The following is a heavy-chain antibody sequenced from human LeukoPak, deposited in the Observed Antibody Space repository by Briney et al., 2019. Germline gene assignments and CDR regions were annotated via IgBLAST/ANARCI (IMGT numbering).Heavy chain of an antibody. V-gene: IGHV4-4*07. Sequence: SETLSLTCTVSGGSISSYYWSWTRQPAGKGLEWIGRIYTSGSTNYNPSLKSRVTMSVDTSKNRFSLKLSSVTAADTAVYYCARDLPYYYDSSGYYSSDAFDIWGQGTMVTVSS. J-gene: IGHJ3*02. D-gene: IGHD3-22*01. CDR1: GGSISSYY. CDR3: ARDLPYYYDSSGYYSSDAFDI. CDR2: IYTSGST.